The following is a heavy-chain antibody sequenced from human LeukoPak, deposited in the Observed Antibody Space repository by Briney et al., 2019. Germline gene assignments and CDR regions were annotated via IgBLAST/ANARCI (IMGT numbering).Heavy chain of an antibody. CDR1: GFTFSTFA. J-gene: IGHJ4*02. D-gene: IGHD2-21*02. CDR2: IGPESGDI. V-gene: IGHV3-23*01. CDR3: AKYCGGGCFRNFDS. Sequence: GGSLRLSCAASGFTFSTFAMAWVRQAPGRGLEWVSVIGPESGDIRYSDSVKGRFTISRDNSKSTLFLQMNSLRADDTALYYCAKYCGGGCFRNFDSWGLGTLVTVSS.